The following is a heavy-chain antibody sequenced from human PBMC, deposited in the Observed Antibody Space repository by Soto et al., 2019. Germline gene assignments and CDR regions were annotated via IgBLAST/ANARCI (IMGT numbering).Heavy chain of an antibody. CDR2: ICGYNGNT. J-gene: IGHJ6*02. CDR3: ARDDYVVRGVYYYYGMDV. D-gene: IGHD3-10*01. CDR1: GYTFSSYG. Sequence: QAQLVQSGAEVKKPGASVKVSCKASGYTFSSYGITWVRQAPGQGLEWMAWICGYNGNTNYAQNLQGRVTMTTDTSTNTAYMELRSLRSDDTAVCYCARDDYVVRGVYYYYGMDVWGQGPTVTVSS. V-gene: IGHV1-18*01.